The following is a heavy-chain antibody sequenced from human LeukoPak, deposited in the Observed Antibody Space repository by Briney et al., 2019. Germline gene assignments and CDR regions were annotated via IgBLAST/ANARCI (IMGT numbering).Heavy chain of an antibody. V-gene: IGHV3-48*04. CDR1: GFTFSSYA. CDR3: TREVEESGGFDP. CDR2: ISSSGTTI. J-gene: IGHJ5*02. Sequence: GGSLRLSCAASGFTFSSYAMSWVRQAPGKGLEWISYISSSGTTIYYADSVKGRFTTSRDNAKSSLYLQMNSLRVEDTAVYYCTREVEESGGFDPWGQGTLVTVSP. D-gene: IGHD5-24*01.